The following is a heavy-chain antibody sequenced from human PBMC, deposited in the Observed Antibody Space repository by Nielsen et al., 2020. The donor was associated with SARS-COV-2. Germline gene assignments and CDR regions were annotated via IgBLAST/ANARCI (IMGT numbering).Heavy chain of an antibody. D-gene: IGHD3-9*01. CDR2: INHSGST. CDR3: ARGRYFDSYYMDV. Sequence: ESLKISCAASGFTFSSYWMSWIRQPPGKGLEWIGEINHSGSTNYNPSLKSRVTISVDTSKNQFSLKLSSVTAADTAVYYCARGRYFDSYYMDVWGKGTTVTVSS. J-gene: IGHJ6*03. CDR1: GFTFSSYW. V-gene: IGHV4-34*01.